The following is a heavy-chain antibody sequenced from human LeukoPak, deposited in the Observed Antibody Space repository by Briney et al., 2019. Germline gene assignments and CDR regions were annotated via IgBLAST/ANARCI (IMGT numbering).Heavy chain of an antibody. J-gene: IGHJ4*02. CDR1: GFTFSNYW. CDR2: IKQDGSET. Sequence: GGSLRLSCAASGFTFSNYWMSWVRQAPGKGLEWVANIKQDGSETYYVDSVKGRFTIPGDNAKNSLFLQMNSLTAEDTAVYYCARKGGTRGPLNYWGQGTLVTVSS. V-gene: IGHV3-7*01. CDR3: ARKGGTRGPLNY. D-gene: IGHD2-8*01.